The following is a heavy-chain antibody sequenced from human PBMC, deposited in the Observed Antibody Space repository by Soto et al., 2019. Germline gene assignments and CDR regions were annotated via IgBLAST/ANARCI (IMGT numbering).Heavy chain of an antibody. CDR3: ARDGDYDSSGYSGALDY. CDR2: IYHSGST. V-gene: IGHV4-4*02. D-gene: IGHD3-22*01. J-gene: IGHJ4*02. Sequence: QVQLQESGPGLVKPSGTLSLTCAVSGGSISSSNWWSWVRQPPGKGLEWIGEIYHSGSTNYNPSLKSRVTISVDKSKNQFSLKLSSVTAADTAVYYCARDGDYDSSGYSGALDYWGQGTLVTVSS. CDR1: GGSISSSNW.